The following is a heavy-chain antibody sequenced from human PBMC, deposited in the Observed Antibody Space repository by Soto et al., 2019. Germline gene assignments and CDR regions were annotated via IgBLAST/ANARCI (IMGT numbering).Heavy chain of an antibody. Sequence: PGGSLRLSCAPGYNLTPYPVNWVRQAPGKGLEWVAYISSGSDIIYYADSVKGRFSISRDTAKNLVFLQMKSLREDDTAVYYCAVGGIYRGGYFDPWGQGTQVTVSS. V-gene: IGHV3-48*02. CDR2: ISSGSDII. J-gene: IGHJ5*02. CDR3: AVGGIYRGGYFDP. D-gene: IGHD1-26*01. CDR1: GYNLTPYP.